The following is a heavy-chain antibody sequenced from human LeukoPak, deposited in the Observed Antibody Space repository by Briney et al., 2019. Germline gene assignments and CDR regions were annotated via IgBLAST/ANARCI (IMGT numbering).Heavy chain of an antibody. CDR1: GFMFSSNW. CDR2: IKEGGTET. V-gene: IGHV3-7*03. Sequence: GGSLRLSCAASGFMFSSNWMSWVRLAPGKGLEWVANIKEGGTETYYVDSVKGRFTISRDNAKNSLYLQMNSLRVEDTAVYYCAKEGRSLQTYWGQGTLVTVSS. J-gene: IGHJ4*02. CDR3: AKEGRSLQTY. D-gene: IGHD5-24*01.